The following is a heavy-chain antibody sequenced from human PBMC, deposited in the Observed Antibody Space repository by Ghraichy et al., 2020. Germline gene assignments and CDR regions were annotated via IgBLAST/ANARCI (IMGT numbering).Heavy chain of an antibody. CDR3: ARQANGRLDP. Sequence: SQTLSLTCAISGDSVSTDSATWNWIRQSPSRGLEWLGRTYYRSKWLYDYAVSVKSRITFNPDTSKNQFSLQLDSVTPEDTAGYFCARQANGRLDPWGQGTLVTVSS. CDR2: TYYRSKWLY. J-gene: IGHJ5*02. V-gene: IGHV6-1*01. D-gene: IGHD2-8*01. CDR1: GDSVSTDSAT.